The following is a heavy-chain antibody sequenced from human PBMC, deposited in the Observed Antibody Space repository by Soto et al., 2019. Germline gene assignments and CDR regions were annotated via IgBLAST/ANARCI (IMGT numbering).Heavy chain of an antibody. V-gene: IGHV1-18*01. CDR1: GYTFTSYG. D-gene: IGHD6-6*01. CDR3: ARDLFSSSKINDYYYYYGMDV. CDR2: ISAYNGNT. Sequence: ASLKVSCKASGYTFTSYGISWVRQAPGQGLEWMGWISAYNGNTNYAQKLQGRVTMTTDTSTSTAYMELRSLRSDDTAVYYCARDLFSSSKINDYYYYYGMDVWGQGTTVTVSS. J-gene: IGHJ6*02.